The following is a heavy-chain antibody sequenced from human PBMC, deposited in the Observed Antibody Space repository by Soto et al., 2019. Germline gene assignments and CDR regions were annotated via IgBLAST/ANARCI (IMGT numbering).Heavy chain of an antibody. V-gene: IGHV4-39*01. CDR1: GGSITNSSNY. J-gene: IGHJ5*02. Sequence: SETLSLTCTVSGGSITNSSNYWAWIRQPPGEGLEWIGTIYHGGRAYYKPSLKSQVTISVDTSKNQFSLTMTSVTAADTAIYYCAAYGNSHQLNWLDPWGQGTMVTV. D-gene: IGHD3-16*01. CDR3: AAYGNSHQLNWLDP. CDR2: IYHGGRA.